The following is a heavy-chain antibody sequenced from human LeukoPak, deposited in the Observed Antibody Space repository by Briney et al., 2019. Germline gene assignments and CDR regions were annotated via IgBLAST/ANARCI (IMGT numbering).Heavy chain of an antibody. V-gene: IGHV5-51*01. CDR2: IYPGDSDT. D-gene: IGHD2-8*01. CDR1: GYSFTSYW. J-gene: IGHJ4*02. Sequence: GESLKISCKGSGYSFTSYWLGWVRQMPGKGPEWMGIIYPGDSDTRYSPSFQGQVPLSADKSIGTTYLQWSSLKASVTAMYYCARRGGYCTNGVCYTSHNLDYLGQGALVTVSS. CDR3: ARRGGYCTNGVCYTSHNLDY.